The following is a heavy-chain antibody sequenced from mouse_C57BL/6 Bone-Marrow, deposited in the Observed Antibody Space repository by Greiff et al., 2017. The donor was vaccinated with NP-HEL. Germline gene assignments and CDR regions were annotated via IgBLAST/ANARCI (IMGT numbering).Heavy chain of an antibody. Sequence: EVQLVESGGGLVKPGGSLKLSCAASGFTFSSYTMSWVRQTPEKRLEWVATISGGGGNTYYPDSVKGRFTISRDNAKNTLYLQMSSLRSEDTAFYYCARELVFDYWGQGTTLTVSS. V-gene: IGHV5-9*01. J-gene: IGHJ2*01. CDR2: ISGGGGNT. D-gene: IGHD2-2*01. CDR3: ARELVFDY. CDR1: GFTFSSYT.